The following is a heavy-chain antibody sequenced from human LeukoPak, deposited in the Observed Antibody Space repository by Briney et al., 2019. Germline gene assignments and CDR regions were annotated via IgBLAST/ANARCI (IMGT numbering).Heavy chain of an antibody. CDR1: GGSFSGYY. CDR3: ARARYYGSGSYFAY. J-gene: IGHJ4*02. CDR2: INHSGST. D-gene: IGHD3-10*01. V-gene: IGHV4-34*01. Sequence: SETLSLTCAVYGGSFSGYYWSWIRQPPGKGLEWIGEINHSGSTNYNPSLKSRVTISVDTSKNQFSLKLSSVTAADTAVYYCARARYYGSGSYFAYWGQGTLVTVSS.